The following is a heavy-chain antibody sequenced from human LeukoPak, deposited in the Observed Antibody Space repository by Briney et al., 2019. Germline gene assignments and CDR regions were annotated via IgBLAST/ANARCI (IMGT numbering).Heavy chain of an antibody. J-gene: IGHJ5*02. Sequence: SETLSLTCAVYGGSFSGYYWSWIRQPPGRGLEWIGEINHSGSTNYNPSLKSRVTISVDMSKNQFSLKLSSVTAADTAVYYCARGGGRYSYGPRFDPWGQGTLVTVSS. CDR2: INHSGST. CDR3: ARGGGRYSYGPRFDP. V-gene: IGHV4-34*01. D-gene: IGHD5-18*01. CDR1: GGSFSGYY.